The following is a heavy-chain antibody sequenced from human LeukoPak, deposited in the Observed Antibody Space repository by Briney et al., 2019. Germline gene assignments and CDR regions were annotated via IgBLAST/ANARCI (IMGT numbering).Heavy chain of an antibody. CDR3: ARDIVMVTYWFDP. J-gene: IGHJ5*02. V-gene: IGHV1-2*02. CDR2: INPNSGGT. D-gene: IGHD5-18*01. Sequence: ASVKLSCKASGYTFTGYYMHWVRQDPGQGLEWMGWINPNSGGTNYAQKFQGRVTMTRDTSISTAYMELSRLRSDDTAVYYCARDIVMVTYWFDPWGQGTLVTVSS. CDR1: GYTFTGYY.